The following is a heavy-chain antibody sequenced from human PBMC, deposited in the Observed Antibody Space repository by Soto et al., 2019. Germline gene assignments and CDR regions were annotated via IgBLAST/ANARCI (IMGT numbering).Heavy chain of an antibody. D-gene: IGHD2-2*01. V-gene: IGHV1-2*04. CDR3: ARSTVPIVVVPAARSWFDP. CDR2: INPNSGGT. CDR1: GYTFTGYY. Sequence: ASVKVSCKASGYTFTGYYMHWVRQAPGQGLEWMGWINPNSGGTNYAQKFQGWVTMTRDTSISTAYMELSRLRSDDTAVYYCARSTVPIVVVPAARSWFDPWGQGTLVTVSS. J-gene: IGHJ5*02.